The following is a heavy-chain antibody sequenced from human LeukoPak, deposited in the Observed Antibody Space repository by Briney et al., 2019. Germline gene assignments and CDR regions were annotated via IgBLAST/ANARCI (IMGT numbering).Heavy chain of an antibody. CDR3: ARHGGDSSGFLPDY. D-gene: IGHD3-22*01. V-gene: IGHV4-59*08. CDR2: IYYSGST. CDR1: GGSISSYY. J-gene: IGHJ4*02. Sequence: SETLSLTCTVSGGSISSYYWSWIRQPPGKGLEWIGYIYYSGSTNYNPSLKSRVTISVDTSKNQFSLKLSSVAAADTAVYYCARHGGDSSGFLPDYWGQGTLVTVSS.